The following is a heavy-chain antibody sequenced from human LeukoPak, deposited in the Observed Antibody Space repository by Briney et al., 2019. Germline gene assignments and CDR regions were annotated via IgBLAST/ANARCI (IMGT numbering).Heavy chain of an antibody. V-gene: IGHV3-74*01. CDR2: TNRDGSST. Sequence: GGSLRLSCAASGFTFSSHWMHWVRQAPGKGPVWVARTNRDGSSTAYADSVKGRFTISKDNAKNTLYLLMNSLRAEDTAVYYCAREDGYNSPGDYWGQGTLVTVSS. J-gene: IGHJ4*02. CDR3: AREDGYNSPGDY. D-gene: IGHD5-24*01. CDR1: GFTFSSHW.